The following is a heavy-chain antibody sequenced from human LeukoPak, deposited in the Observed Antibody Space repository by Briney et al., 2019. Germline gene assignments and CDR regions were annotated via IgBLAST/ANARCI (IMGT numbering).Heavy chain of an antibody. J-gene: IGHJ6*04. CDR2: ISGSGGST. CDR3: AELGITMIGGV. V-gene: IGHV3-23*01. Sequence: GGSLRLSCAASGFTFSSYGMSWVRQASGKGLEWVSAISGSGGSTYYADSVKGRFTISRDNAKNSLYLQMNSLRAEDTAVYYCAELGITMIGGVWGKGTTVTISS. D-gene: IGHD3-10*02. CDR1: GFTFSSYG.